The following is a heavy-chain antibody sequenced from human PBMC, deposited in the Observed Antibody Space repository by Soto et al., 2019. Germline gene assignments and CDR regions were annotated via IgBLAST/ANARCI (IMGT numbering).Heavy chain of an antibody. V-gene: IGHV4-4*02. J-gene: IGHJ5*01. CDR3: GRVVEGATRHTDFDS. CDR1: GGSISSSNW. Sequence: ASETLSVTCAVSGGSISSSNWWSWVRQPPGQGLEWIGEIYHSGSTNYNPSLKSRVTISVDTSKNQLSMRVNSVTAAHTAVYYCGRVVEGATRHTDFDSWGQGTLVTVSS. CDR2: IYHSGST.